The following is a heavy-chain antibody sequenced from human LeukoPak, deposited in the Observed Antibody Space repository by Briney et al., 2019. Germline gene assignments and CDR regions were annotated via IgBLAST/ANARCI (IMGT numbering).Heavy chain of an antibody. CDR2: IYYSGST. D-gene: IGHD1-26*01. CDR3: ARGGTYTAGSFDY. CDR1: GGSVSSGSYY. V-gene: IGHV4-61*01. J-gene: IGHJ4*02. Sequence: SETLSLTCTASGGSVSSGSYYWSWIRQPPGKGLEWIGYIYYSGSTNYNPSLKGRVTISVDASKNQVSLKLSSVTAADTAVYYCARGGTYTAGSFDYWGQGTLVTVSS.